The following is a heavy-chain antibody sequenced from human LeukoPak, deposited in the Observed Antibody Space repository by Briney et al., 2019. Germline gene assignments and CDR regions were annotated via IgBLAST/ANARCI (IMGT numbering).Heavy chain of an antibody. CDR2: IYYSGST. CDR1: GGSFSGYY. J-gene: IGHJ5*02. D-gene: IGHD3-3*01. CDR3: AREKYDFWSGYYTSWFDP. Sequence: SETLSLTCAVYGGSFSGYYWSWIRQPPGKGLEWIGSIYYSGSTYYNPSLKSRVTISVDTSKNQFSLKLSSVTAADTAVYYCAREKYDFWSGYYTSWFDPWGQGTLVTVSS. V-gene: IGHV4-34*01.